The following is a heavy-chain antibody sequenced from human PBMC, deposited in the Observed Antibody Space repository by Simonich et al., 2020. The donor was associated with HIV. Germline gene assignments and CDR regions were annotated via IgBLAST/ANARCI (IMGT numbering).Heavy chain of an antibody. Sequence: QVQLQQWGAGLLKPSETLSLTCAVYGGSFSGYYWSWIRQPPGKGLEWIGEIKHRESTNYNPSLKSRVTISVDTSKNQFSLKLSSVTAADTAVYYCARLAAGGLGEYFQHWGQGTLVTVSS. CDR3: ARLAAGGLGEYFQH. V-gene: IGHV4-34*01. CDR1: GGSFSGYY. D-gene: IGHD6-13*01. J-gene: IGHJ1*01. CDR2: IKHREST.